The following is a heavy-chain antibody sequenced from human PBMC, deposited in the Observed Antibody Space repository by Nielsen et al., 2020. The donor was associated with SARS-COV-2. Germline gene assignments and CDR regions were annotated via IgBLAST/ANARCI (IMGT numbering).Heavy chain of an antibody. Sequence: SETLSFTCTVSGGSISSGDYYWSWIRQPPGKGLEWIGYIYYSGSTYYNPSLKSRVTISVDTSKNQFSLKLSSVTAADTAVYYCARGPGYDILTGTLDYWGQGTLVTVSS. CDR1: GGSISSGDYY. CDR3: ARGPGYDILTGTLDY. V-gene: IGHV4-30-4*01. J-gene: IGHJ4*02. D-gene: IGHD3-9*01. CDR2: IYYSGST.